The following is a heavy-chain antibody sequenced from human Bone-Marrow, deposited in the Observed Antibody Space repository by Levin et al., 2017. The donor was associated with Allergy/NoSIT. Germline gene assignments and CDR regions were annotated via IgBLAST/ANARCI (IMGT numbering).Heavy chain of an antibody. CDR1: GFTFEDYT. V-gene: IGHV3-9*01. CDR3: AKGVADTIFGVVDS. J-gene: IGHJ4*02. Sequence: GGSLRLSCAASGFTFEDYTIHWVRQTPGKGLEWVSGISWNSVNIGYADSVKGRFTISRDNVKNSAYPQMDSLRTEDTAFYYCAKGVADTIFGVVDSWGQGILVTVSS. D-gene: IGHD3-3*01. CDR2: ISWNSVNI.